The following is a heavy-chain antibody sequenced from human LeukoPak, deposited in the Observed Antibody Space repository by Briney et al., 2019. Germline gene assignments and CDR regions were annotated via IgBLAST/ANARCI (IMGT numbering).Heavy chain of an antibody. CDR2: ISAYSGNT. V-gene: IGHV1-18*01. CDR3: ARGSGSLRAFDI. Sequence: ASVKVSCKASGYTFTSYGISWVRQAPGQRLEWMGWISAYSGNTNYAQKVQGRVTMTTDTSTSTAYMELWSLRSDDTAVYYCARGSGSLRAFDIWGQGTMVTVSS. CDR1: GYTFTSYG. J-gene: IGHJ3*02. D-gene: IGHD3-10*01.